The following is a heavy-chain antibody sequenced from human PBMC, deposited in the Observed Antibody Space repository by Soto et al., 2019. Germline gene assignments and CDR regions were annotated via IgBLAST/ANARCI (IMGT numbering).Heavy chain of an antibody. J-gene: IGHJ4*02. CDR3: AKNQERELPRVIDF. CDR1: GLTFSNYA. D-gene: IGHD1-7*01. Sequence: GGSLRLSCATSGLTFSNYAIIFFRHAPGGGLEWVSSMSGSSSTTYYADSVRGRFTISRDRSKNTLYLQMSSLRAEDTALYYCAKNQERELPRVIDFWGQGTLVTVSS. CDR2: MSGSSSTT. V-gene: IGHV3-23*01.